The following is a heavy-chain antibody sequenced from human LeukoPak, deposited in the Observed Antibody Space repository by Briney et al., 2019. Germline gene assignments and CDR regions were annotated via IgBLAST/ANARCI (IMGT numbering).Heavy chain of an antibody. J-gene: IGHJ3*02. CDR1: GFTFSRFA. CDR2: ISGSGETT. V-gene: IGHV3-23*01. CDR3: ATRPVYDSSGYPDAFDI. Sequence: GGPLRLSCVVPGFTFSRFAMSWVRQAPGQGLEWVSRISGSGETTYYAASVKGRFTISRDNSKNSLYLQMNSLRAEDTAVYYCATRPVYDSSGYPDAFDIWGQGTMVSVSS. D-gene: IGHD3-22*01.